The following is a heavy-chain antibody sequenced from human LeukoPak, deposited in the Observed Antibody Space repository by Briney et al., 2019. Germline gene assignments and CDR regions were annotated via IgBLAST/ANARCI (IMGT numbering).Heavy chain of an antibody. CDR3: ARDYYGLRGFDP. CDR1: GYTFTGYY. V-gene: IGHV1-2*02. CDR2: INPNSGGT. Sequence: ASVKVSCKASGYTFTGYYMHWVRQAPGQGLEWMGWINPNSGGTNYAQKFQGRVTMTRDTSTSTVYMELNSLRAEDTAVYYCARDYYGLRGFDPWGQGTLVTVSS. D-gene: IGHD3-22*01. J-gene: IGHJ5*02.